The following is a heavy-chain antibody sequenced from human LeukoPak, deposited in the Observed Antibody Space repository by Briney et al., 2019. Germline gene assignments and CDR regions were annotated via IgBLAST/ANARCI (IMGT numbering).Heavy chain of an antibody. CDR2: ISWDGGST. Sequence: GGSLRLSCAASGFTFDDYAMHWVRQAPGKGLEWVSLISWDGGSTYYADSVKGRFAISRDNSKNSLYLQMNSLRAEDTALYYCAKDSSSEANYDFWSGYYDYWGQGTLVTVSS. CDR1: GFTFDDYA. V-gene: IGHV3-43D*04. J-gene: IGHJ4*02. CDR3: AKDSSSEANYDFWSGYYDY. D-gene: IGHD3-3*01.